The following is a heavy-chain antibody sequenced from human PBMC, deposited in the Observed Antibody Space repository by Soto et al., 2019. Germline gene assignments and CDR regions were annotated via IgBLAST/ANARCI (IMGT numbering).Heavy chain of an antibody. V-gene: IGHV1-3*01. Sequence: QVQLVQSGAEVKKPGASVMVSCKASGYTFVNYAIHWVRQAPGQKFEWMGWINAGKGNTRSLQKFHDRLTFTRDTSASTAYMELGSLRSEDTAVYFGARDLAGWGLTNGHFGVDVWGQGTTVIVSS. D-gene: IGHD3-16*01. CDR1: GYTFVNYA. CDR2: INAGKGNT. J-gene: IGHJ6*02. CDR3: ARDLAGWGLTNGHFGVDV.